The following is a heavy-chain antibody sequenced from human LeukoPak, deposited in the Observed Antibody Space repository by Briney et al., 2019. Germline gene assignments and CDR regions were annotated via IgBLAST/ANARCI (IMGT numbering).Heavy chain of an antibody. Sequence: PGGSLRLSCAASGFTFSSYAMTWVRQAPGKGLEWVANINQDGTEKNYVDSVKGRLTISRDNAKNSLYLQMNSLRAEDTAVYYCARNMGDYWGQGTLVTVSS. CDR3: ARNMGDY. CDR2: INQDGTEK. V-gene: IGHV3-7*04. CDR1: GFTFSSYA. D-gene: IGHD2/OR15-2a*01. J-gene: IGHJ4*02.